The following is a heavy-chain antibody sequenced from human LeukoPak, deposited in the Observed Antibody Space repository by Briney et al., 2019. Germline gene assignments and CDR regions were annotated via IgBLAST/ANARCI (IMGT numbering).Heavy chain of an antibody. V-gene: IGHV1-2*02. Sequence: GASVKVSCKASGYTFTGYYMHWVRQAPGQGLEWMGWINPNSGSTNYAQKFQGRVTMTRDTSISTAYMELSRLRSDDTAVYYCARVVGYSYGYLDYWGQGTLVTASS. D-gene: IGHD5-18*01. CDR3: ARVVGYSYGYLDY. CDR1: GYTFTGYY. J-gene: IGHJ4*02. CDR2: INPNSGST.